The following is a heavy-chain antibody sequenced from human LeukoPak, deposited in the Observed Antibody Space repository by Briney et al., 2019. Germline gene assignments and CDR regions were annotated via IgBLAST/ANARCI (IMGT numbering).Heavy chain of an antibody. V-gene: IGHV4-31*03. J-gene: IGHJ4*02. CDR3: ARAAAGSLDY. Sequence: SETLSLTCTVSGGSISSGGYYWSWIRQHPGKGLEWIGYIYYSGSTYYNPSLKSRVTISVDTSKNQFSLKLSSVTAADTAVYYCARAAAGSLDYWGQGTLVTVSS. CDR2: IYYSGST. D-gene: IGHD6-13*01. CDR1: GGSISSGGYY.